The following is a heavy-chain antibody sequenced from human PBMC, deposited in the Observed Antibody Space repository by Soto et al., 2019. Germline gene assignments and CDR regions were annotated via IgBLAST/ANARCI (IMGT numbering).Heavy chain of an antibody. Sequence: SETLSLTCTVSGASISSRDFYWTWIRQPPGKGLEWIGYIYYTGTTNYNPSLESRVTISVDTSKTQFSLTLTSVTAADTAVYYCARLYGWAPDYWGQGTLVTVSS. D-gene: IGHD4-17*01. CDR1: GASISSRDFY. J-gene: IGHJ4*02. CDR2: IYYTGTT. CDR3: ARLYGWAPDY. V-gene: IGHV4-30-4*01.